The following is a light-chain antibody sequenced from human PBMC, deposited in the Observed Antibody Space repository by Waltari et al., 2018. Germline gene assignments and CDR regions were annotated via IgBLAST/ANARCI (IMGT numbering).Light chain of an antibody. V-gene: IGKV3-15*01. J-gene: IGKJ1*01. CDR3: QQYNAWPRT. Sequence: EIVMTQSQATLSLSPGDRATLSCRASQYVSSNLAWYQQKPGQAPRLLIYGASTRATGIPGRFSGSGSGTEFTLSISGRQSEDFALYYCQQYNAWPRTFGQGTKVEIK. CDR1: QYVSSN. CDR2: GAS.